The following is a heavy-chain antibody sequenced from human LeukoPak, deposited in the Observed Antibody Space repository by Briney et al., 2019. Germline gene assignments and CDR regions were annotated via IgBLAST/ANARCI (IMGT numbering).Heavy chain of an antibody. Sequence: PGGSLRLSCAASGFTFSNYWLHWVHQAPGKGLVWVSRINTDGSDTSYADSVKGRFTISRDNAKNTLYLQMSSLRAEDTAVYYCARVESGSCSNTRCRNIDYWGQGTLVTVSS. CDR3: ARVESGSCSNTRCRNIDY. CDR2: INTDGSDT. CDR1: GFTFSNYW. J-gene: IGHJ4*02. V-gene: IGHV3-74*01. D-gene: IGHD2-2*01.